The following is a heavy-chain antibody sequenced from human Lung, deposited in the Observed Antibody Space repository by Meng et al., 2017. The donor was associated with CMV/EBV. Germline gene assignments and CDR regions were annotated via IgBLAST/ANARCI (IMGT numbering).Heavy chain of an antibody. D-gene: IGHD3-22*01. J-gene: IGHJ4*02. V-gene: IGHV4-39*07. CDR1: GGSISSSSYY. Sequence: SETLSLXCTVSGGSISSSSYYWGWIRQSPGKGLEWIGSIYYSGSTYYNPSLKSRVTISVDTSKNQFSLKLSSGTAADTAVYYCARGGYYYDSSGYYYPGGLDYWXQGTXVTVSS. CDR2: IYYSGST. CDR3: ARGGYYYDSSGYYYPGGLDY.